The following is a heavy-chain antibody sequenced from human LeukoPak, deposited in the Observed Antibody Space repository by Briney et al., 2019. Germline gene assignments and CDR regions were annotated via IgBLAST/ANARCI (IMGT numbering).Heavy chain of an antibody. Sequence: PGGSLRLSCAVSGFTFSSYGMSWVRQAPGKGLVWVSRINSDGSSTSYADSVKGRFTISRDNAKNTLYLQMNSLRAEDTAVYYCAGEMAPGSVWGQGTLVTVSS. CDR3: AGEMAPGSV. J-gene: IGHJ4*02. CDR2: INSDGSST. D-gene: IGHD5-24*01. CDR1: GFTFSSYG. V-gene: IGHV3-74*01.